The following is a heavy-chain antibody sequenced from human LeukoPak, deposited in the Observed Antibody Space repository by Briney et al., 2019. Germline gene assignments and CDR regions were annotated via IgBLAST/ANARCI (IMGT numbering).Heavy chain of an antibody. CDR1: GGAFSTHT. CDR3: ARGCQVSAGAYFDY. V-gene: IGHV1-69*08. D-gene: IGHD3-10*01. Sequence: SVTVSFKTSGGAFSTHTIYRVRQAPGQGIQWKGRIIPVFDKTNYAQKFQGRVTITADKYTSTAYMDLSSLKSEDTATYYCARGCQVSAGAYFDYWGQGTLVTVSS. J-gene: IGHJ4*02. CDR2: IIPVFDKT.